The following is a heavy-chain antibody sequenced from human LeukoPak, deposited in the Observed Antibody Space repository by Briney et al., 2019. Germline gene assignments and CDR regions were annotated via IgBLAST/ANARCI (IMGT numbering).Heavy chain of an antibody. CDR3: ARGYIVVVPAAKARGLNWFDP. V-gene: IGHV4-39*07. CDR2: GDYSGGT. CDR1: GDSFSSVTDY. D-gene: IGHD2-2*01. Sequence: SETLSLTCTVSGDSFSSVTDYWAWIRQPPGKGLEWIASGDYSGGTYYNPSLGSRVAISVDRSKNQFSLKLSSVTAADTAVYYCARGYIVVVPAAKARGLNWFDPWGQGTLVTVSS. J-gene: IGHJ5*02.